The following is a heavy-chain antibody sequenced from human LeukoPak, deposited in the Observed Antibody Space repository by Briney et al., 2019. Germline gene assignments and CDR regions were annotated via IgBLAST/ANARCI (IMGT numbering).Heavy chain of an antibody. J-gene: IGHJ4*02. CDR3: ARGMSPLPSLYDSSGYPPDS. Sequence: SETLSLTCTASGGXVSRNYWTWIRQSPGKGLEWIGYVFSSGSTNYNPSLKGRVTISVDTSDNEVSLKLDSVTAADTAMYYCARGMSPLPSLYDSSGYPPDSWGQGTLVTVSS. CDR2: VFSSGST. D-gene: IGHD3-22*01. CDR1: GGXVSRNY. V-gene: IGHV4-59*02.